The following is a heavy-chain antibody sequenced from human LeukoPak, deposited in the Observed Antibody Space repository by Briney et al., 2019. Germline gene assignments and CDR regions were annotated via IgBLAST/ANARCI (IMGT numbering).Heavy chain of an antibody. CDR2: IRYDGSNK. Sequence: GGSLRLSCAASGFTFSSYGMHWVRQAPGKGLEWVAFIRYDGSNKCYADSVKGRFTISRDNSRNTLYLQLNSLRAEDAAVYFCAKGIGFSFDYWGQGTLVTVSS. V-gene: IGHV3-30*02. J-gene: IGHJ4*02. CDR1: GFTFSSYG. D-gene: IGHD3-10*01. CDR3: AKGIGFSFDY.